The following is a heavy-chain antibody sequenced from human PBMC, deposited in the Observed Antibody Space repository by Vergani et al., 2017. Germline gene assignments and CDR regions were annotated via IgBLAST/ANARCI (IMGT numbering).Heavy chain of an antibody. CDR2: IYNSGNG. Sequence: QMQLQESGPGRVKASETLSLTCTVSGDSIISRSYYWGWIRQPPGKGLEWIGSIYNSGNGDSSSSLKSRVTISADTSKNQLSLRLTSVTAANTAVYYCASGKYYSDSTSHFRGRYFDVWGRGTLVTVPS. D-gene: IGHD3-16*01. J-gene: IGHJ2*01. CDR3: ASGKYYSDSTSHFRGRYFDV. V-gene: IGHV4-39*01. CDR1: GDSIISRSYY.